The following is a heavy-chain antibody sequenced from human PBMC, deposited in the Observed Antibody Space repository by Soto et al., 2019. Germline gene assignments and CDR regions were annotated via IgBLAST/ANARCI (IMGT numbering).Heavy chain of an antibody. Sequence: GGSLRLSXAASGFTFSSYAMHWVRQAPGKGLEFVAFISYDASLKYSADSVKGRFTISRDNSRNTLYLHMNTLRPEDTAVYYCAREKEVSTVLNFWGQGTLVTVSS. CDR2: ISYDASLK. CDR1: GFTFSSYA. J-gene: IGHJ4*02. CDR3: AREKEVSTVLNF. D-gene: IGHD4-17*01. V-gene: IGHV3-30*03.